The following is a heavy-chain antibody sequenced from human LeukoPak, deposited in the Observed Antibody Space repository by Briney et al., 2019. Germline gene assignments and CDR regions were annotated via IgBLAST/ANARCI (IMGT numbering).Heavy chain of an antibody. CDR1: GGSISSYY. CDR3: ARDSTAKYYFDY. CDR2: IYYNGST. V-gene: IGHV4-59*12. D-gene: IGHD5-18*01. J-gene: IGHJ4*02. Sequence: SETLSLTCTVSGGSISSYYWSWIRQPPGKGLEWIGYIYYNGSTNYNPSLKSRVTISVDTSKNQFSLKLSSVTAADTAVYYCARDSTAKYYFDYWGQGTLVTVSS.